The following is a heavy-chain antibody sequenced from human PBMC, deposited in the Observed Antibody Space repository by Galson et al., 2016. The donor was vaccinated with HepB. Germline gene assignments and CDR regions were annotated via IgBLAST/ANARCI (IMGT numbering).Heavy chain of an antibody. CDR3: AKDVGIDDFWSGYGDDAFDI. D-gene: IGHD3-3*01. CDR1: GFSFDSYA. J-gene: IGHJ3*02. V-gene: IGHV3-23*01. CDR2: ISAGGRST. Sequence: LRLSCAASGFSFDSYAMSWVRQARGKGLEWVSGISAGGRSTHYADSVQGGFSISRDNSKNTLYLQMNSLGPEDTALYYCAKDVGIDDFWSGYGDDAFDIWGQGTRVTVSS.